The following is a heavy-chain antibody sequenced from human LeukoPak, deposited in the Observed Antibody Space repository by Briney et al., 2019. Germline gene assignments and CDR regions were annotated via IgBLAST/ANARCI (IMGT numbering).Heavy chain of an antibody. V-gene: IGHV1-3*01. CDR3: ARPKYQLLYCFGY. D-gene: IGHD2-2*02. Sequence: ASVKVSCKASGYTFASYAMHWVRQAPGQRLEWMGWINAGNGNTKYSQKFQGRVTITRDTSASTAYMELSSLRSEDTAVYYCARPKYQLLYCFGYWGQGTLVTVSS. CDR1: GYTFASYA. CDR2: INAGNGNT. J-gene: IGHJ4*02.